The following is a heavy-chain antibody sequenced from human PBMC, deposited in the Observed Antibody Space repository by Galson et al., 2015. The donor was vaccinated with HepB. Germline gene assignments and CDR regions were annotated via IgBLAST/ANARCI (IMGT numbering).Heavy chain of an antibody. J-gene: IGHJ4*02. V-gene: IGHV3-23*01. D-gene: IGHD3-10*01. Sequence: SLRLSCAASGFTFSRYAMYWVRQAPGKGLEWVSVISGSGGYTNYADSVKGRFTISRDNSKNTLYLQMNSLRVEDTAIYYRAKGAVGYGSGTYYNQGPFDFWGQGTLVTVSS. CDR2: ISGSGGYT. CDR3: AKGAVGYGSGTYYNQGPFDF. CDR1: GFTFSRYA.